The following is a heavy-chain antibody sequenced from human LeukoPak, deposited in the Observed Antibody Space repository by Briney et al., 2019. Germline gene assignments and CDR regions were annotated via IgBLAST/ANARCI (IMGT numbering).Heavy chain of an antibody. V-gene: IGHV4-39*01. D-gene: IGHD3-10*01. J-gene: IGHJ5*02. CDR2: IYYSGST. Sequence: ASETLSLTCTVSGGSISSSSSYWGWIRQPPGKGLEWIVSIYYSGSTYYNPSLKSRVTIAVDTSKNQFSLKLSSVTAADTAVYYCARQRHSGGSADWFDPWGQGTLVTVSS. CDR3: ARQRHSGGSADWFDP. CDR1: GGSISSSSSY.